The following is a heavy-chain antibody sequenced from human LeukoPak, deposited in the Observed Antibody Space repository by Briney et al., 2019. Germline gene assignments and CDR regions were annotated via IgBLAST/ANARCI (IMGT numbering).Heavy chain of an antibody. CDR2: IKGDGIEK. J-gene: IGHJ5*02. V-gene: IGHV3-7*01. D-gene: IGHD5-24*01. Sequence: GGSLRLSCAASGFTFSSYWMSWVRLALGKRLEWVANIKGDGIEKWYADSVKGRFTISRDNAQNSVHLQMNSLRAEDTAVYHCARDEYRSRWLHPWGQGTLVTVTS. CDR3: ARDEYRSRWLHP. CDR1: GFTFSSYW.